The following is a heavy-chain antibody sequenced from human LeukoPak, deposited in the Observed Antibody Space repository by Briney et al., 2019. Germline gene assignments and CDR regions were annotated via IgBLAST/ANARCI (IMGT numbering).Heavy chain of an antibody. CDR3: AKDADTNFGSGIPLDY. V-gene: IGHV3-9*03. CDR2: ISWNSGSI. Sequence: PGGSLRLSCAASGFTFDDYAMHWVRQAPGKGLECVSGISWNSGSIGYADSVKGRFTISRDNAKNSLYLQMNSLRAEDMALYYCAKDADTNFGSGIPLDYWGRGTLVTVSS. J-gene: IGHJ4*02. D-gene: IGHD3-10*01. CDR1: GFTFDDYA.